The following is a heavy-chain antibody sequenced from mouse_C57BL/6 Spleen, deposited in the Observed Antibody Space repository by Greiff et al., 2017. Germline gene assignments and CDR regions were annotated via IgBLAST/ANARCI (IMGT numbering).Heavy chain of an antibody. J-gene: IGHJ3*01. D-gene: IGHD2-1*01. Sequence: VQLQQSGPGLVQPSQSLSITCTVSGFSLTSYGVHWVRQSPGKGLEWLGVIWSGGSTDYNAAFISRLSISKDNSKGQVFFKMNSLQADDTAIYYCARKGDYGNYGGFAYWGQGTLVTVSA. CDR2: IWSGGST. CDR1: GFSLTSYG. CDR3: ARKGDYGNYGGFAY. V-gene: IGHV2-2*01.